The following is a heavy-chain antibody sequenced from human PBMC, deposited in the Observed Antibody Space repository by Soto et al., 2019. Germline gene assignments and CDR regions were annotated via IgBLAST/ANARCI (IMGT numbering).Heavy chain of an antibody. V-gene: IGHV1-8*01. D-gene: IGHD2-15*01. CDR1: GYTFTSYD. CDR2: MNPNSGNT. J-gene: IGHJ4*02. Sequence: ASVKVSCKASGYTFTSYDINWVRQATGQGLEWMGWMNPNSGNTGYAQKFQGRVTMTRNTSISTAYMELSSLRSEDTAVYYCAKGELSYCRGGSCYYFDYCGQGTLVTVSS. CDR3: AKGELSYCRGGSCYYFDY.